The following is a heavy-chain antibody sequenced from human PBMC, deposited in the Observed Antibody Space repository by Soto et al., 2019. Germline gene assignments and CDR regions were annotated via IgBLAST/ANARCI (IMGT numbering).Heavy chain of an antibody. CDR3: AKLSCTSSTCYFPGWFDP. V-gene: IGHV4-31*03. CDR2: VYYSGSS. Sequence: SETLSLTCTVSGDSISGGASFWRWIRQPPGKGLEWIANVYYSGSSYYNPSLRSRLTISVDTTKNQFSLQLKSMTAADTAVYYCAKLSCTSSTCYFPGWFDPWGQGTLVTVSS. J-gene: IGHJ5*02. CDR1: GDSISGGASF. D-gene: IGHD2-2*01.